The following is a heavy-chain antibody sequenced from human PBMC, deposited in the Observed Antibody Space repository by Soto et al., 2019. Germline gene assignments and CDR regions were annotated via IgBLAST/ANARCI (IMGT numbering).Heavy chain of an antibody. Sequence: ASMEVCCKASGYTFTGHYIHWVRQAPEQGPEWMGEIGPESGATRYAQKFQGRVTMTRDMSITTVYMELNNLSPDDTAVYYCGRGRSGQIVVFYWGQGTPVTVSS. CDR1: GYTFTGHY. J-gene: IGHJ4*02. V-gene: IGHV1-2*02. CDR3: GRGRSGQIVVFY. D-gene: IGHD5-12*01. CDR2: IGPESGAT.